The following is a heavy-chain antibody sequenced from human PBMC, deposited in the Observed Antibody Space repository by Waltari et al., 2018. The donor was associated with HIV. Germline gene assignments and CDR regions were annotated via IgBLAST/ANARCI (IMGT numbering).Heavy chain of an antibody. CDR1: GGSISSSSYY. CDR3: ARREQWLVRPFDY. J-gene: IGHJ4*02. CDR2: IYYSGST. V-gene: IGHV4-39*01. Sequence: QLQLQESGPGLVKPSETLSLTCTVSGGSISSSSYYWGWIRQPPGKGLEWIGSIYYSGSTYYNPSLKSRVTISVDTSKNQFSLKLSSVTAADTAVYYCARREQWLVRPFDYWGQGTLVTVSS. D-gene: IGHD6-19*01.